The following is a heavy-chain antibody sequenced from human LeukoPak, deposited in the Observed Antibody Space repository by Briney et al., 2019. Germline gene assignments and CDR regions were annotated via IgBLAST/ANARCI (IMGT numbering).Heavy chain of an antibody. CDR1: GFTFSSYS. D-gene: IGHD6-19*01. Sequence: SGGSLRLSCAASGFTFSSYSMHWVRQAPGKGLEWVAFIRYDGSNKYYADSVKGRFTISRDNSKNTLYLQMNSLRAEDTAVYYCAGARYSSGWYYFDYWGQGTLVTVSS. J-gene: IGHJ4*02. V-gene: IGHV3-30*02. CDR3: AGARYSSGWYYFDY. CDR2: IRYDGSNK.